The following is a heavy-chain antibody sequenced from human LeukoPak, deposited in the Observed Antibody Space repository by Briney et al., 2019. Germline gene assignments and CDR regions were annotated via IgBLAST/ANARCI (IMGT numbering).Heavy chain of an antibody. J-gene: IGHJ6*03. CDR2: IHYSGST. Sequence: SETLSLTCTVSGGSIGSSSYYWGWIRQPPGKELEWIGSIHYSGSTYYNPSLKSRVTISVDTSKNQFSLKLSSVTAADTAVYYCARRGSPTYYYLDVWGKGTTVTVPS. V-gene: IGHV4-39*01. CDR1: GGSIGSSSYY. CDR3: ARRGSPTYYYLDV. D-gene: IGHD6-13*01.